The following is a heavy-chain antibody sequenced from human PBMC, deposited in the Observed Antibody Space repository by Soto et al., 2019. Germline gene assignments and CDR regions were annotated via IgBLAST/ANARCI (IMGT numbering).Heavy chain of an antibody. CDR3: ARLKYNLFDP. Sequence: SETLSLTCTGSGGSISSYYWSWIRQPPGKGLEWIGYIYYSGSTNYNPSLKSRVTISVDTAKNQFSLKLSSVTAADPAVYYCARLKYNLFDPWSRGTPVTVSA. V-gene: IGHV4-59*08. CDR2: IYYSGST. J-gene: IGHJ5*02. CDR1: GGSISSYY.